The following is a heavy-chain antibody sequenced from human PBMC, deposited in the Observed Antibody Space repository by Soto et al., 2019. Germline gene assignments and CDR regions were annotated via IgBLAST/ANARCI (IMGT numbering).Heavy chain of an antibody. CDR3: ARGVGERRFLEWLSGYYYYYGMDV. D-gene: IGHD3-3*01. CDR2: INPSGGST. CDR1: GYTFTSYY. Sequence: ASVKVSCKAPGYTFTSYYMHWVRQAPGQGLEWMGIINPSGGSTSYAQKFQGRVTMTRDTSTSTVYMELSSLRSEDTAVYYCARGVGERRFLEWLSGYYYYYGMDVWGQGTTVTVSS. J-gene: IGHJ6*02. V-gene: IGHV1-46*01.